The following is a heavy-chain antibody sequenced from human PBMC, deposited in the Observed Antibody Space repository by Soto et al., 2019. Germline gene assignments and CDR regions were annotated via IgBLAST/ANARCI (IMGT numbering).Heavy chain of an antibody. CDR1: GYTFTSYG. V-gene: IGHV1-18*01. Sequence: QVQLVQSGAEVKKPGASVKVSCKASGYTFTSYGISWVRQAPGQGREGMVWISAYNGNTNYAQKLQGRVTMTTDTSTSTAYMELRSLRSDDTAVYYCARDYAGVPIEAAAPFHYWGQGTLVTVSS. D-gene: IGHD6-13*01. CDR3: ARDYAGVPIEAAAPFHY. CDR2: ISAYNGNT. J-gene: IGHJ4*02.